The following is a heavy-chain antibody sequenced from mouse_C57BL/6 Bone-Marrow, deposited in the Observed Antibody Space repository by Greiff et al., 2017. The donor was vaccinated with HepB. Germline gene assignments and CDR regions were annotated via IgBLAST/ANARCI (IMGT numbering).Heavy chain of an antibody. V-gene: IGHV1-19*01. CDR1: GYTFTDYY. CDR3: ASPSSGSYWYFDV. Sequence: EVQLQQSGPVLVKPGASVKMSCKASGYTFTDYYMNWVKQSHGKSLEWIGVINPYNGGTSYNQKFKGKATLTVDKSSSPAYMELNSLTSEDSAVYYCASPSSGSYWYFDVWGTGTTVTVSS. J-gene: IGHJ1*03. CDR2: INPYNGGT.